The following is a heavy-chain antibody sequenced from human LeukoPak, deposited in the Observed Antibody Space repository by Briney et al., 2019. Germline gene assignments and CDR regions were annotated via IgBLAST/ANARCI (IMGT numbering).Heavy chain of an antibody. Sequence: PGGSLRLSCAASGFTFSDYYMSWIRQAPGKGLEWVSYISSSSSYTNYADSVKGRFTISRDNAKNSLYLQMNSLRAEDTAVYYCARDSTVVKSYYYYYGMDVWGHGTTVTVSS. CDR3: ARDSTVVKSYYYYYGMDV. CDR2: ISSSSSYT. V-gene: IGHV3-11*06. J-gene: IGHJ6*02. D-gene: IGHD4-23*01. CDR1: GFTFSDYY.